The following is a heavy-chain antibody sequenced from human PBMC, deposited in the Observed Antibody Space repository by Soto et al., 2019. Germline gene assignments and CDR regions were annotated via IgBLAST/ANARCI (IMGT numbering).Heavy chain of an antibody. D-gene: IGHD6-6*01. V-gene: IGHV3-7*05. Sequence: EVQVVESGGGLVQPGGSLRLSCAASGFTFSTYWMSWVRQAPGKGLEWVANIKQDGTEKYYVDSVKGRFTISRDNAKNSLYLQMNSLRAEDTAVYYSARHALVSNSPIWRQGTLVTVSS. J-gene: IGHJ4*02. CDR1: GFTFSTYW. CDR3: ARHALVSNSPI. CDR2: IKQDGTEK.